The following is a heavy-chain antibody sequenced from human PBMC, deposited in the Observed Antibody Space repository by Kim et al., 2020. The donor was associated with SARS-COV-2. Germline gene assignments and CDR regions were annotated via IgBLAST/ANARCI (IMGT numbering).Heavy chain of an antibody. CDR2: IRVSGDST. J-gene: IGHJ3*02. D-gene: IGHD3-22*01. Sequence: GGSLRLSCAASGFTFSSYGMTWVRQAPGKGLEWVSSIRVSGDSTYYADSVKGRFTISRDNSKNTLYLQMNSLRAEDTAVYYCARRGYYGSSTYYLDNWG. V-gene: IGHV3-23*01. CDR1: GFTFSSYG. CDR3: ARRGYYGSSTYYLDN.